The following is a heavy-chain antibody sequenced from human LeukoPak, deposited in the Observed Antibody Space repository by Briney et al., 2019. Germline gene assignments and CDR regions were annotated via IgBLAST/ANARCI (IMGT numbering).Heavy chain of an antibody. D-gene: IGHD3-10*01. CDR2: VYHSGST. J-gene: IGHJ3*02. Sequence: SETLSLTCAVSGGSISSGGYSWSWIRQPPGKGLEWIGYVYHSGSTYYNPSLKSRVTISVDRSKNQFSLKPSSVTAADTAVYYCARFSGDDAFDIRGQGTMVTVSS. CDR3: ARFSGDDAFDI. CDR1: GGSISSGGYS. V-gene: IGHV4-30-2*01.